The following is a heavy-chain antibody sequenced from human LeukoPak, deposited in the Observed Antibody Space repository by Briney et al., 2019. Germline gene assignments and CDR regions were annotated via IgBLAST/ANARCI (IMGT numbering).Heavy chain of an antibody. CDR3: ARTIVTAPAGAFDI. CDR2: VNPYNGKT. D-gene: IGHD2-21*02. J-gene: IGHJ3*02. V-gene: IGHV1-18*01. Sequence: ASVKVSCKASGYAFSNYGISWVRQAPGQGLEWMGWVNPYNGKTNYAQEFLGRVTMTTDTSTTTAYMDLSSLRSDDTALYYCARTIVTAPAGAFDIWGQGTMVTVSS. CDR1: GYAFSNYG.